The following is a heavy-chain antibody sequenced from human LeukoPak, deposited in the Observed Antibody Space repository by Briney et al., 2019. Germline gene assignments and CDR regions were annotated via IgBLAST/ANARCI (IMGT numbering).Heavy chain of an antibody. J-gene: IGHJ4*02. CDR1: GGSISSYY. CDR3: ARVGYCSGGSCQKYFDY. D-gene: IGHD2-15*01. Sequence: ETLSLTCTVSGGSISSYYWSWVRQAPGKGLEWVSSISSSSSYIYYADSVKGRFTISRDNAKNSLYLQMNSLRAEDTAVYYCARVGYCSGGSCQKYFDYWGQGTLVTVSS. CDR2: ISSSSSYI. V-gene: IGHV3-21*01.